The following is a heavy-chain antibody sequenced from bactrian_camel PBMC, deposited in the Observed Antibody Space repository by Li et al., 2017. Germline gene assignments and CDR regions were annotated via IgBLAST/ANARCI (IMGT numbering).Heavy chain of an antibody. V-gene: IGHV3S53*01. Sequence: HVQLVESGGSSVQAGGSLRLSCVVSGYTLGNICIGWFRQGLGKGPEGVATITSAGTTTYADSVKGRFTISKDNAKKTLLLQMNSLKPEDTAMYYCAGQLSPWKCVGEYNFWGQGTQVTVS. CDR3: AGQLSPWKCVGEYNF. CDR2: ITSAGTT. D-gene: IGHD5*01. CDR1: GYTLGNIC. J-gene: IGHJ4*01.